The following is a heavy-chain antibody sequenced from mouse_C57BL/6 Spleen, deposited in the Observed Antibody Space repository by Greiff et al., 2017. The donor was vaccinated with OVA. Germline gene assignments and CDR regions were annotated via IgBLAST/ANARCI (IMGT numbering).Heavy chain of an antibody. J-gene: IGHJ1*03. CDR3: ARIYYSNRGYFDV. CDR1: GFSLTSYG. V-gene: IGHV2-2*01. Sequence: QVQLQQSGPGLVQPSQSLSITCTVSGFSLTSYGVHWVRQSPGKGLEWLGVIWSGGSTDYNAAFISRLSISKDNSKSQVFFKMNSLQADDTAIYYCARIYYSNRGYFDVWGTGTTVTVSS. D-gene: IGHD2-5*01. CDR2: IWSGGST.